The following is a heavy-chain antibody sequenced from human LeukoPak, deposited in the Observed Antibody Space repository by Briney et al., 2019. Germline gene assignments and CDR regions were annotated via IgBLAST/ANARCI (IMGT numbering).Heavy chain of an antibody. J-gene: IGHJ4*02. Sequence: SVKVSYKGSVGTFSRYAISWVRQAPGQGLEWMGGVIPIFGTAHYAHKFQGRVTITADESTSTAYMELSSLRSEDTAVYYCASRLLWFGELFDYWGQGTLVTVSS. CDR1: VGTFSRYA. D-gene: IGHD3-10*01. CDR2: VIPIFGTA. V-gene: IGHV1-69*13. CDR3: ASRLLWFGELFDY.